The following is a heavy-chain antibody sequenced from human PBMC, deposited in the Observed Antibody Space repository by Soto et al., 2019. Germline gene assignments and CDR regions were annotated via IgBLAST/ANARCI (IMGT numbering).Heavy chain of an antibody. J-gene: IGHJ6*02. Sequence: GESLKISCKGSGYSFTSYWIGWVRQMPGKGLEWMGIVYPGDSDTRYSPSFQGQVTISDDKSISTAYLQWSSLKASDTAMYYCARQVTPYYDSRSGMDVWGQGTTVTVSS. CDR2: VYPGDSDT. CDR1: GYSFTSYW. CDR3: ARQVTPYYDSRSGMDV. D-gene: IGHD3-22*01. V-gene: IGHV5-51*01.